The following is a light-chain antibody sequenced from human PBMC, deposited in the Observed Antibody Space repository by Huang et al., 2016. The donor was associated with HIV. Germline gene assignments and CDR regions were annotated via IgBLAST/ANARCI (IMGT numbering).Light chain of an antibody. Sequence: DIQLTQSPSSLSVYVGDSVTITCQASQDISNYLNWYQQRPGKAPKFLIYDASNLETGVPSRFAGRGSGTKFTLTISSLQPEDFATYYCQQYGSLPFTFGPGTTVDI. V-gene: IGKV1-33*01. J-gene: IGKJ3*01. CDR3: QQYGSLPFT. CDR2: DAS. CDR1: QDISNY.